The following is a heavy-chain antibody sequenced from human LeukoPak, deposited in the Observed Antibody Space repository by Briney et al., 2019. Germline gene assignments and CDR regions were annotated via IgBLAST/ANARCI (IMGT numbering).Heavy chain of an antibody. CDR2: ISSSSSYI. Sequence: TGGSLRLSCAASGFTFSSYSMNWVRQAPGKGLEWVSSISSSSSYIYYADSVKGRFTISRDNAKNSLYLQMNSLRAEDTAVYYCARSNYDFWSAWSQWSGKSDWFDPWGQGTLVTVSS. J-gene: IGHJ5*02. D-gene: IGHD3-3*01. V-gene: IGHV3-21*04. CDR3: ARSNYDFWSAWSQWSGKSDWFDP. CDR1: GFTFSSYS.